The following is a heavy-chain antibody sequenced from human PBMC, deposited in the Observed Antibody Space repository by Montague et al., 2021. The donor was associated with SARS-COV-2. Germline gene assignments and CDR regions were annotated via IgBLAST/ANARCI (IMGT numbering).Heavy chain of an antibody. CDR3: AREVRYYYDSSGPGAFDI. CDR2: IYYSGST. D-gene: IGHD3-22*01. CDR1: GGSISSYY. Sequence: SETLSITCTVSGGSISSYYWSWIRQPPGKGLEWIGYIYYSGSTNYNPSLKSRVTISVDTSKNQFSLKLSSVTAADTAVYYCAREVRYYYDSSGPGAFDIWGQGTMVTVSS. V-gene: IGHV4-59*01. J-gene: IGHJ3*02.